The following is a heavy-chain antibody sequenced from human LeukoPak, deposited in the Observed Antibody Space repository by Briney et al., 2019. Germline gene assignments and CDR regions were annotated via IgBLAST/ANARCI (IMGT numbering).Heavy chain of an antibody. CDR1: GYTFPNYW. CDR3: ARFAYGSDYFPGHY. Sequence: GESLKISCKGSGYTFPNYWIGWVRQMPGKGLEWMGIIYPGDSNTRYSPSLQGQVTISADKSISTAYLQWSSLKASDTAMYYCARFAYGSDYFPGHYWGQGTLVTVSS. V-gene: IGHV5-51*01. J-gene: IGHJ4*02. D-gene: IGHD3-22*01. CDR2: IYPGDSNT.